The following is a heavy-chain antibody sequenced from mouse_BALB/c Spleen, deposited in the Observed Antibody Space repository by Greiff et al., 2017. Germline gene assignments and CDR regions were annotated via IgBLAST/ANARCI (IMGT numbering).Heavy chain of an antibody. Sequence: VQLQQSGAELMKPGASVKISCKATGYTFSSYWIEWVKQRPGHGLEWIGEILPGSGSTNYNEKFKGKATFTADTSSNTAYMQLSSLTSEDSAVYYCARSGYGYDVDYWGQGTTLTVSS. D-gene: IGHD2-2*01. J-gene: IGHJ2*01. CDR3: ARSGYGYDVDY. CDR2: ILPGSGST. CDR1: GYTFSSYW. V-gene: IGHV1-9*01.